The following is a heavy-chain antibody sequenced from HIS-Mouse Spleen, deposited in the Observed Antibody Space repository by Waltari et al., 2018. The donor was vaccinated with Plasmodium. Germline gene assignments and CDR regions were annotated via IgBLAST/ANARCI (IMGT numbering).Heavy chain of an antibody. CDR3: ARDRITGTSYFDY. Sequence: QLQLQESGPGLVKPSETLSLTCTVSGGSISSSSYYWGWIRQPPGKGLEWIGSIYYSGSTYYNPSLKRRVTISVDTSKNQFSLKLSSVTAADTAVYYCARDRITGTSYFDYWGQGTLVTVSP. CDR2: IYYSGST. V-gene: IGHV4-39*07. CDR1: GGSISSSSYY. J-gene: IGHJ4*02. D-gene: IGHD1-7*01.